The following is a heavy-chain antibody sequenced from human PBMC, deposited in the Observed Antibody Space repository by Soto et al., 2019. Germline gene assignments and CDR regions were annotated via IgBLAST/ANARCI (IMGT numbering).Heavy chain of an antibody. CDR2: INHSGST. CDR3: AIHDYGGNSTLDY. D-gene: IGHD4-17*01. Sequence: SETLSLTCAVYGGSFSGYYWSWIRQPPGKGLEWIGEINHSGSTNYNPSLKSRVTISVDTSKNQFSLKLSSVTAADTAVYYFAIHDYGGNSTLDYWGQGTLVTVS. V-gene: IGHV4-34*01. CDR1: GGSFSGYY. J-gene: IGHJ4*02.